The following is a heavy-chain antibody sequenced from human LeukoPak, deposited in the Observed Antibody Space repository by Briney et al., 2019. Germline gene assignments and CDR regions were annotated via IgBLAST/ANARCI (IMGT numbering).Heavy chain of an antibody. J-gene: IGHJ3*02. V-gene: IGHV4-39*01. CDR3: ARHDYGDYGAFDI. CDR1: GGSISSSSYY. CDR2: IYYSGST. Sequence: SETLSLTCTVSGGSISSSSYYWGWIRQPPGKGLEWIGSIYYSGSTYYSPSLKSRVTISVDTSKNQFSLKLSSVTAADTAVYYCARHDYGDYGAFDIWGQGTMVTVSS. D-gene: IGHD4-17*01.